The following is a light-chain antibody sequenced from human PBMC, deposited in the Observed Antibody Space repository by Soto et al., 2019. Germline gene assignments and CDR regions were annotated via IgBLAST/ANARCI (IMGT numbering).Light chain of an antibody. Sequence: VLTHSPATLSLSPGERATLSCRASQSVSSYLAWYQQKPGQAPRLLIYDASSRATGIPARFSGSGSGTDFTLTISSLEPEDFAVYYCQQRSNWPLTFGGGTKVDIK. CDR1: QSVSSY. CDR3: QQRSNWPLT. CDR2: DAS. J-gene: IGKJ4*01. V-gene: IGKV3-11*01.